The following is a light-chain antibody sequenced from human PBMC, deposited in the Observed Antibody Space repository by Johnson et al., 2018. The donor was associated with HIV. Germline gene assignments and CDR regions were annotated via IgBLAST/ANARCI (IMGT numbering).Light chain of an antibody. CDR1: TSNIGKSY. V-gene: IGLV1-51*01. J-gene: IGLJ1*01. Sequence: QSVLTQPPSVSAAPGQKVTISCSGSTSNIGKSYVSWYQQLPGTAPKILIYDNNRRPSGTPERFSGSKSGTSATPAITGLQTGDAADYYCGTCDDSGGVFVTGTKVTVL. CDR2: DNN. CDR3: GTCDDSGGV.